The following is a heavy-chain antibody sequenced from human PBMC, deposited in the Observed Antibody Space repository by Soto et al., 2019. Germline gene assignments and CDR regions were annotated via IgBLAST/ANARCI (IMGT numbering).Heavy chain of an antibody. D-gene: IGHD5-18*01. CDR3: ARTDSDFYGLDV. J-gene: IGHJ6*02. V-gene: IGHV3-13*05. CDR2: ISAAGDP. CDR1: GFTFINYD. Sequence: EVHLVESGGGVVQPGGSLRLSCEASGFTFINYDMHWFRQVTGKGLEWVSGISAAGDPDYADSVEGRFTISREKAQNSFFLQMNSLRVGDTAVYYWARTDSDFYGLDVWGQGTTVIVSS.